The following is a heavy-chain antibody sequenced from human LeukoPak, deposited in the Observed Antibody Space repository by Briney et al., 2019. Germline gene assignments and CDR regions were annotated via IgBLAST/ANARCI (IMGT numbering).Heavy chain of an antibody. CDR2: IYTSGST. J-gene: IGHJ5*02. CDR1: GGSISSGSYY. Sequence: SETLSLTCTVSGGSISSGSYYWSWIRQPAGKGLEWIGRIYTSGSTTYNPSLKSRVTISVDTSKNQFSLKLISVTAADTAVYCCARDRDYYDSSGYAAWLGGNWFDPWGQGTLVTVSS. CDR3: ARDRDYYDSSGYAAWLGGNWFDP. V-gene: IGHV4-61*02. D-gene: IGHD3-22*01.